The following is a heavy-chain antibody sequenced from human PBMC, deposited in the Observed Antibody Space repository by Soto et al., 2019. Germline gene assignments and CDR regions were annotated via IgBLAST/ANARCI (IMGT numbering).Heavy chain of an antibody. CDR1: GGSFNDYY. J-gene: IGHJ5*02. CDR2: INHSGSN. CDR3: ARGISLQFYEGLFQPNWFAP. Sequence: SETLSLTCVVSGGSFNDYYWNWFRQSPEKGLEWIGEINHSGSNNYNPSHKSRVTMSADTSKNHFSLRLTSVPAADTALYYCARGISLQFYEGLFQPNWFAPWGQGTLVTVSS. D-gene: IGHD3-3*01. V-gene: IGHV4-34*01.